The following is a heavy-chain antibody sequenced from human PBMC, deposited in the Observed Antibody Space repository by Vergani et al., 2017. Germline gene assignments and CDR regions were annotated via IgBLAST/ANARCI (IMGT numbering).Heavy chain of an antibody. CDR2: ISGSGGST. D-gene: IGHD2-15*01. J-gene: IGHJ4*01. V-gene: IGHV3-23*01. Sequence: VELLESGGGLAQPGGSLRVSCAASGFTFSSYAMSWVRQAPGKGLEWVSAISGSGGSTYYADSVKGRFTISRDTSRNAVYLQMNILRVEDTGVYYCTRSECSGTTCYGHYFDLWGHGILVTVSS. CDR3: TRSECSGTTCYGHYFDL. CDR1: GFTFSSYA.